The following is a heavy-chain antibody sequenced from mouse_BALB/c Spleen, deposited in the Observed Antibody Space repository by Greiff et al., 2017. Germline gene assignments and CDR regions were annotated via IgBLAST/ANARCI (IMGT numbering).Heavy chain of an antibody. CDR2: IDPANGNT. D-gene: IGHD1-1*01. Sequence: EVQLQQSGAELVRSGASVKLSCTASGFNIKDTYMHWVKQRPEQGLEWIGRIDPANGNTKYDPKFQGKATITADTSSNTAYLQLSSLTSEDTAVYYCARSGGSSQAWFAYWGQGTLVTVSA. V-gene: IGHV14-3*02. CDR3: ARSGGSSQAWFAY. CDR1: GFNIKDTY. J-gene: IGHJ3*01.